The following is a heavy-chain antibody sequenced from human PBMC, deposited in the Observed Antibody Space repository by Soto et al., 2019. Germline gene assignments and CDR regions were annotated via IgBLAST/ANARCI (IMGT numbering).Heavy chain of an antibody. D-gene: IGHD3-22*01. CDR2: ISAYNGNT. Sequence: GSSVKVSCKASGYTFTSYGISWVRQAPGQGLEWMGWISAYNGNTNYAQKLQGRVTMTTDTSTSTLYMELSSLRFDDTAIYYCARDAFYYDANGYYPSPYHSDYWGQGSLVPVSS. V-gene: IGHV1-18*04. CDR1: GYTFTSYG. CDR3: ARDAFYYDANGYYPSPYHSDY. J-gene: IGHJ4*02.